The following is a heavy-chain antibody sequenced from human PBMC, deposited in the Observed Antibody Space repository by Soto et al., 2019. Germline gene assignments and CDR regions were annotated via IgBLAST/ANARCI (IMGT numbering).Heavy chain of an antibody. Sequence: SETLSLTCTVSGGSISSGDYYWSWIRPPPGKGLEYIGYIYYSASTYYNPSLKSRVTISVDTSKNQFSLKLSSVTAADTAVYYCAKGGRQRLVTSDFNCWGQGARVAVSS. CDR1: GGSISSGDYY. CDR3: AKGGRQRLVTSDFNC. J-gene: IGHJ4*02. CDR2: IYYSAST. D-gene: IGHD6-19*01. V-gene: IGHV4-30-4*01.